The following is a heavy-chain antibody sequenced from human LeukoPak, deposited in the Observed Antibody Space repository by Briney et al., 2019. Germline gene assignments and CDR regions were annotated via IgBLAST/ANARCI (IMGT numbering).Heavy chain of an antibody. Sequence: PGGSLRLSCAASGFTFSSCWMSWVRQAPGKGLEWVADIKQDGSEKYYVDSVKGRFTISRDNAKNSLYLQMNSLRAEDTAVYYCAREYYYGDYGYWGQGTLVTVSS. J-gene: IGHJ4*02. V-gene: IGHV3-7*01. CDR3: AREYYYGDYGY. D-gene: IGHD4-17*01. CDR2: IKQDGSEK. CDR1: GFTFSSCW.